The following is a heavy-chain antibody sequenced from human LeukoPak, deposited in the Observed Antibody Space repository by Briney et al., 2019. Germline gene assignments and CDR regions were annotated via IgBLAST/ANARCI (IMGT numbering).Heavy chain of an antibody. V-gene: IGHV3-48*03. J-gene: IGHJ4*02. D-gene: IGHD2-2*01. Sequence: GGSLRLSCAASGFTFSSYEMNWVRQAPGKGLEWVSYISSSGKIIYYADSVKGRFTTSRDNAKKSLYLQLSSLRAEDTGVYYCARDTCAGSSCYLFDSWGLGTLVTVSS. CDR1: GFTFSSYE. CDR2: ISSSGKII. CDR3: ARDTCAGSSCYLFDS.